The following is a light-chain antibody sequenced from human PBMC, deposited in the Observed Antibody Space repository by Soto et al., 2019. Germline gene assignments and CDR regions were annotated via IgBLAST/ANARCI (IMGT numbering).Light chain of an antibody. Sequence: EIVLRQSSATLSSSPGGIATLSCRASQTVNSRLAWYQHKPGQAPRLLIDHTSNRATGIPARFSGSGSGTDFTLTISSLEPEDFAVYYCHQRQSWPRTFGQGTKV. CDR3: HQRQSWPRT. CDR2: HTS. J-gene: IGKJ1*01. CDR1: QTVNSR. V-gene: IGKV3-11*01.